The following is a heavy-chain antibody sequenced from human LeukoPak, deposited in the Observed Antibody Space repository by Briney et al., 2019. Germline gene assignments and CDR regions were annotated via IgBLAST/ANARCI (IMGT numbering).Heavy chain of an antibody. Sequence: PGGSLTLSCTTSGFTFSNYWMYWVRQAPGKGLMWVSHIKSDGTGITYTDSVEGRFTISRDNAKNTLYLQMNSLRDEDTAVYYCVRGQTIDYWGQGTLVTVSS. J-gene: IGHJ4*02. CDR2: IKSDGTGI. CDR1: GFTFSNYW. CDR3: VRGQTIDY. D-gene: IGHD3-3*01. V-gene: IGHV3-74*01.